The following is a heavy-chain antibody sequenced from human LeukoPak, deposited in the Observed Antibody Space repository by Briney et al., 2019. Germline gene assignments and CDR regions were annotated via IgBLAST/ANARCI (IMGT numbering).Heavy chain of an antibody. CDR2: IHYSGNT. J-gene: IGHJ4*02. CDR1: DDSISSVGYY. Sequence: SETLSLTCTVSDDSISSVGYYWTWIRQYPGKGLEWIGYIHYSGNTYYNPSLKSRVTISVDTSKNQFSLKLSSVTAADTAVYYCARDYRGIDYWGQGTLVTVSS. V-gene: IGHV4-31*03. D-gene: IGHD1-26*01. CDR3: ARDYRGIDY.